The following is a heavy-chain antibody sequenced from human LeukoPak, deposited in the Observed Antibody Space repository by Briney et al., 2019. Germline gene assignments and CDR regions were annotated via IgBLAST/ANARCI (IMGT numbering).Heavy chain of an antibody. CDR2: INPSGGST. Sequence: ASVKVSCKASGYTFTSYYMHWVRQAPGQGLEWMGIINPSGGSTSYAQKFQGRVTMTRDTSTSTVYMELSSLRSEDTAVYFCATRGGKSDFDNWGQGTLVTVSS. V-gene: IGHV1-46*01. J-gene: IGHJ4*02. CDR1: GYTFTSYY. CDR3: ATRGGKSDFDN. D-gene: IGHD3-10*01.